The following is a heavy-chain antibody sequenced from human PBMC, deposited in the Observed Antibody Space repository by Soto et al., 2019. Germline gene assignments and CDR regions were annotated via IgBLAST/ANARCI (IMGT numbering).Heavy chain of an antibody. J-gene: IGHJ6*02. CDR2: IIPIFGTA. V-gene: IGHV1-69*06. CDR1: GGTFSSYA. Sequence: SVKVSCKASGGTFSSYAISWVRQAPGQGLEWMGGIIPIFGTANYAQKFQGRVTITADKSTSTAYMELSSLRSEDTAVYYCARDPVRYYGSGSYYNGNYYYYYGMDVWGQGTTVTVSS. D-gene: IGHD3-10*01. CDR3: ARDPVRYYGSGSYYNGNYYYYYGMDV.